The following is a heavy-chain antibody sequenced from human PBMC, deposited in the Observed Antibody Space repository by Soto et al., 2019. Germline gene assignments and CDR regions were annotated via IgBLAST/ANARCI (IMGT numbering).Heavy chain of an antibody. V-gene: IGHV3-30*18. Sequence: QVQLVESGGGVVQPGRSLRLSCAASGFTFSSYGMHWVRQAPGKGLEWVAVISYDGSNKYYADSVKGRFTISRDKSKNTLYLQMNSLRAEDTAVYYCAKLMITFGGVIAPADYWGQGTLVTVSS. CDR1: GFTFSSYG. J-gene: IGHJ4*02. CDR3: AKLMITFGGVIAPADY. CDR2: ISYDGSNK. D-gene: IGHD3-16*02.